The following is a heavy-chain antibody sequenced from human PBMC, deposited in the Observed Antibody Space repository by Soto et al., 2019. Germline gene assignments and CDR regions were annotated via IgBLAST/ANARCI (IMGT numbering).Heavy chain of an antibody. CDR1: GFTFSGYA. V-gene: IGHV3-30*01. CDR3: ARDWLSPPAYGMDV. Sequence: PGGSLRLSCVDSGFTFSGYAMHWVRQAPGKGLEWVAVISYDGGNKFHADSVKGRFTISRDNSKKTLYLQMNSLGAEDTAVYYCARDWLSPPAYGMDVWGQGTTVTVSS. J-gene: IGHJ6*02. D-gene: IGHD3-9*01. CDR2: ISYDGGNK.